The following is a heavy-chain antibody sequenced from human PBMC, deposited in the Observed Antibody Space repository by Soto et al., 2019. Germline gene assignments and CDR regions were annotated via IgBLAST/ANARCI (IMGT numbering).Heavy chain of an antibody. V-gene: IGHV3-23*01. Sequence: PGGSLRLSCAASGFTFSSFAMSWVRQTPGRGLEWLTTISGGGATSDYADSVNGRFTISRDNSRNTLYLELSGLRVEDTAIYYCAKRNSKWERDDYWGPGTLVTVSS. D-gene: IGHD1-26*01. CDR2: ISGGGATS. J-gene: IGHJ4*02. CDR1: GFTFSSFA. CDR3: AKRNSKWERDDY.